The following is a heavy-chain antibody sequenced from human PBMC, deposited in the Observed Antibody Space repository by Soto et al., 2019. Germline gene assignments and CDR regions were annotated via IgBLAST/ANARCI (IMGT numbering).Heavy chain of an antibody. CDR1: GGSFSCFY. Sequence: PSETLSLTCAVSGGSFSCFYWTWIRQPPGEGLEWIGEINHSGTINFNPSLRSRLTISLDSSKKHFSLKLTSLTAADAAVYYCERAARTLVTSYGLDVWGQGTTVTVSS. D-gene: IGHD2-21*02. V-gene: IGHV4-34*01. CDR3: ERAARTLVTSYGLDV. J-gene: IGHJ6*02. CDR2: INHSGTI.